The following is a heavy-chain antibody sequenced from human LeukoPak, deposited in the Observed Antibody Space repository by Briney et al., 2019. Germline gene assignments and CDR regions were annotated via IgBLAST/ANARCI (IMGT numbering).Heavy chain of an antibody. CDR2: IKEDGREK. J-gene: IGHJ4*02. CDR3: AKDEVGGHFEY. V-gene: IGHV3-7*01. CDR1: GFTFSSYE. D-gene: IGHD1-26*01. Sequence: GGSLRLSCAASGFTFSSYEMNWVRQAPGKGREWVAKIKEDGREKYYVDSVKGRFTISRDNAKNSLYLQMNSLRAEDTAVYYCAKDEVGGHFEYWGQGTLVTVSS.